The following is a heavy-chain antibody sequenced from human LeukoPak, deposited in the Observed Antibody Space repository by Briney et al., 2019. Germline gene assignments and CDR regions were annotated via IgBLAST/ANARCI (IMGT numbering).Heavy chain of an antibody. Sequence: SQTLSPTCAISGDSVSSNSAAWNWIRQSPSRGLEWLGRTYYRSQWYTNYAVSVKSRITINSDTSKNQFSLQLSSVTPEDTAVYYCARGAVAHYDYWGQGTLVTVSS. CDR3: ARGAVAHYDY. CDR1: GDSVSSNSAA. CDR2: TYYRSQWYT. J-gene: IGHJ4*02. D-gene: IGHD6-19*01. V-gene: IGHV6-1*01.